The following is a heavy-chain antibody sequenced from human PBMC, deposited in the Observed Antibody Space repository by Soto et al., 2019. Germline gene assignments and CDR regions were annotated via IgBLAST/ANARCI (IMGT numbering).Heavy chain of an antibody. CDR1: GYAFTSYG. CDR3: ARFGAYGSH. V-gene: IGHV1-18*01. D-gene: IGHD3-10*01. J-gene: IGHJ4*02. Sequence: QVQLDQSGGEVKIPGASVRVSCTASGYAFTSYGISWVRQAPGQGLEWMGRISPGDGDTYYAQKFQGRLTMTTDTSTSTVYMDLRSLTSDDTATYFCARFGAYGSHWGQGTLVTVSS. CDR2: ISPGDGDT.